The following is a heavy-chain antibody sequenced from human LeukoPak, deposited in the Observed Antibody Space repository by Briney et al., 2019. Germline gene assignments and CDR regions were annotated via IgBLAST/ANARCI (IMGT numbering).Heavy chain of an antibody. CDR3: ARAQRSTRHAFDI. J-gene: IGHJ3*02. D-gene: IGHD2-2*01. Sequence: GGSLRLSCAASGFTFSSYEMNWARQAPGKGLEGVSYISSSGSTIYHADSVKGRFTISRDNAKNSLYLQMNSLRAEDTAVYYCARAQRSTRHAFDIWGQGTMVTVSS. CDR1: GFTFSSYE. CDR2: ISSSGSTI. V-gene: IGHV3-48*03.